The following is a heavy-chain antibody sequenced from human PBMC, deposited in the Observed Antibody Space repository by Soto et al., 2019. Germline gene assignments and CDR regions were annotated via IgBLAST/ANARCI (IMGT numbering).Heavy chain of an antibody. CDR2: ISSSSSTI. V-gene: IGHV3-48*01. J-gene: IGHJ4*02. CDR3: ARERASGELWFDY. D-gene: IGHD3-10*01. Sequence: EVQLVESGGGLVQPGGSLRLSCAASGFTFSSYSMKWVRQAPGKGLEWVSYISSSSSTIYYADSVKGRFTISRDNAKNSLYLQMNSLRAEDTAVYYCARERASGELWFDYWGQGTLVTVSS. CDR1: GFTFSSYS.